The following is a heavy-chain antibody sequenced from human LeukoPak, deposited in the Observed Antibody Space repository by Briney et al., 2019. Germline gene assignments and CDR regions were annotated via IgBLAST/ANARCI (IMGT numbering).Heavy chain of an antibody. CDR1: GGSFSGYY. Sequence: PSETLSLTCAVYGGSFSGYYWSWIRQPPGKGLEWIGEINHSGSTNYNPSLKSRVTISIDASKNQFSLKLNSVTAADTAVYYCARPRLLYGSGPTPVWGPGTLVTVSS. D-gene: IGHD3-10*01. CDR2: INHSGST. J-gene: IGHJ4*02. V-gene: IGHV4-34*01. CDR3: ARPRLLYGSGPTPV.